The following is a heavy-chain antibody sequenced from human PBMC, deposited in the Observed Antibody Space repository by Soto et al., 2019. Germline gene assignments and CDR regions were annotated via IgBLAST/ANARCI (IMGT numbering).Heavy chain of an antibody. J-gene: IGHJ6*02. V-gene: IGHV4-39*01. D-gene: IGHD3-10*01. CDR1: GGSISSSSYY. CDR3: AGTMVRYYYYYGMDV. CDR2: IYYSGST. Sequence: SETLSLTCTVPGGSISSSSYYWGWIRQPPGKGLEWIGSIYYSGSTYYNPSLKSRVTISVDTSKNQFSLKLSSVTAADTAVYYCAGTMVRYYYYYGMDVWGQGTTVTVSS.